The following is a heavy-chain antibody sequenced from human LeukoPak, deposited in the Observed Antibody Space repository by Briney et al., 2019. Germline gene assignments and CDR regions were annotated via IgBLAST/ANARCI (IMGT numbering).Heavy chain of an antibody. D-gene: IGHD6-13*01. Sequence: ASVKVSYKASGYTFTSYGISWVRQAPGQGLEWMGWISAYNGNTNYAQKLQGRVTMTTDTSTSTAYMELRSLRSDDTAVYYCARERGRSWYAYYYYYGMDVWGQGTTVTVSS. CDR3: ARERGRSWYAYYYYYGMDV. CDR2: ISAYNGNT. J-gene: IGHJ6*02. CDR1: GYTFTSYG. V-gene: IGHV1-18*01.